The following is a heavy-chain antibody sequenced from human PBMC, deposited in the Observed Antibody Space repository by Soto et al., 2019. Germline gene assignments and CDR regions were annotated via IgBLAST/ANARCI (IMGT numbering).Heavy chain of an antibody. J-gene: IGHJ4*02. CDR1: GGTFSSYT. CDR2: IVTITGMT. V-gene: IGHV1-69*02. D-gene: IGHD2-15*01. CDR3: SRGVASLVDS. Sequence: QVQLVQSGAEVKKPGSSVSVSCTPSGGTFSSYTISWVRQAPGQAFEWMGRIVTITGMTRYAQKFQGRLTITAVTSTTTAYLELSSLTSDDSAVYFCSRGVASLVDSWGQGTQVTVSS.